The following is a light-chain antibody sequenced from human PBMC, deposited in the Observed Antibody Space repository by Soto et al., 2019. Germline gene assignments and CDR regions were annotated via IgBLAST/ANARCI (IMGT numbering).Light chain of an antibody. J-gene: IGKJ2*02. CDR3: QQYGSSPST. V-gene: IGKV3-20*01. CDR1: QSISSSY. Sequence: EFVLTQSPGTLSLSPGERATLSCRASQSISSSYLAWYQQKPGQAPRLLIYGASSRATGIPDRFSGRGSGTDFTLTISRLEPEDFAVYFCQQYGSSPSTFGQGTKVDIK. CDR2: GAS.